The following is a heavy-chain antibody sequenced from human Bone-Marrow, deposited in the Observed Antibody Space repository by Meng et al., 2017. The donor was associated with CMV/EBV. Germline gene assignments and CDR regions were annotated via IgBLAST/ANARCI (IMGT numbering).Heavy chain of an antibody. Sequence: GGSLRLSCAASGFTFSSYWMHWVRQAPGKGLEWVSTISDSGGNTYYADSVKGRFTISSDNSKNTLYLQMNSLRAEDTAVYYCAKCRSGIPAALNHWGQGTLVTVSS. D-gene: IGHD6-13*01. CDR3: AKCRSGIPAALNH. CDR1: GFTFSSYW. CDR2: ISDSGGNT. J-gene: IGHJ5*02. V-gene: IGHV3-23*01.